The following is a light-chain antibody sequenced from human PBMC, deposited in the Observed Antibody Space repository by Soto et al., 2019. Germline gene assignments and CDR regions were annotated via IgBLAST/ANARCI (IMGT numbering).Light chain of an antibody. J-gene: IGLJ1*01. CDR2: RNN. CDR3: AGWDGSLNGYV. CDR1: NSNLGTNT. V-gene: IGLV1-44*01. Sequence: QPVLTQPPSASGTPGQRVTVSCSGSNSNLGTNTVDWYQQFPGTTPKLLIYRNNQRPSGVPDRFSGSKSGTSASLAITGLQSDDEADYYCAGWDGSLNGYVFGTGTKVTVL.